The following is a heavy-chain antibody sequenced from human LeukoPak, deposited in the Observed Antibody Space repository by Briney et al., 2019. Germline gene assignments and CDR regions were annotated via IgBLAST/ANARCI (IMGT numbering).Heavy chain of an antibody. J-gene: IGHJ6*03. CDR3: ARDPTAKGYDSWSGYYPSSYYYYMDV. Sequence: GGSLRLSCAASGFTFSGYYMSWIRQAPGKGLEWVSYISSSGSTIYYADSVKGRFTISRDNAKNSLYLQMNSLRAEDTAVYYCARDPTAKGYDSWSGYYPSSYYYYMDVWGKGTTVSVSS. CDR2: ISSSGSTI. V-gene: IGHV3-11*04. D-gene: IGHD3-3*01. CDR1: GFTFSGYY.